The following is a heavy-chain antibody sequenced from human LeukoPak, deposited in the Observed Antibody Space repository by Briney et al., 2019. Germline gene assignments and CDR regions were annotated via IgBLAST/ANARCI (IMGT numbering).Heavy chain of an antibody. J-gene: IGHJ4*02. CDR3: ARREGGSGYYYFDY. Sequence: ASVKVSCKASGYTYPDFFIHWVRQAPGQGLEWMGWIYPNTGGTYYAQKFQGRLSLTRDTSITTAYMELSSLTSDDTAVYYCARREGGSGYYYFDYWGQGTLVTVSS. D-gene: IGHD3-22*01. CDR1: GYTYPDFF. CDR2: IYPNTGGT. V-gene: IGHV1-2*02.